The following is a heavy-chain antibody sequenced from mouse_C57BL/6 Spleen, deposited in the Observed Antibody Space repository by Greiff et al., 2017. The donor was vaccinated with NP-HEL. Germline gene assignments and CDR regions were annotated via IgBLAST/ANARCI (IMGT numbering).Heavy chain of an antibody. D-gene: IGHD1-1*01. CDR3: ARFTTVVATND. CDR1: GYTFTDYY. V-gene: IGHV1-26*01. Sequence: VQLQQSGPELVKPGASVKISCKASGYTFTDYYMNWVKQSHGKSLEWIGDINPNNGGTSYNQKFKGKATLTVDKSSSTAYMELRSLTSEDSAVYYCARFTTVVATNDWGQGTTLTVSS. CDR2: INPNNGGT. J-gene: IGHJ2*01.